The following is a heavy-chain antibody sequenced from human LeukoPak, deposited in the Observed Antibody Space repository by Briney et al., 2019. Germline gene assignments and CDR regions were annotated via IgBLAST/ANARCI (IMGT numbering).Heavy chain of an antibody. V-gene: IGHV3-33*01. J-gene: IGHJ4*02. CDR3: ARDSRGTVLLWFGELLNYFDY. D-gene: IGHD3-10*01. CDR1: GFTFSSYG. CDR2: IWYDGSNK. Sequence: GGSLRLSCAASGFTFSSYGMHWVRQAPGKGLEWVAVIWYDGSNKYYADSVKGRFTISRDNSTNTLYLQMNSLRAEDTAVYYCARDSRGTVLLWFGELLNYFDYWGQGTLVTVSS.